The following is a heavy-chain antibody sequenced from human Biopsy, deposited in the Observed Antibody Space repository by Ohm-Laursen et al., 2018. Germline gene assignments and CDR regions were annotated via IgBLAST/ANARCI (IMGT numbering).Heavy chain of an antibody. D-gene: IGHD3-22*01. CDR2: INHSGRT. CDR3: VRGVDYYDPYHYYALDV. CDR1: GESFNGYY. V-gene: IGHV4-34*01. Sequence: SDTLSLTWTVYGESFNGYYWSWIRQAPGKGLEWIGEINHSGRTNYNPSLKSRVTISVDTSKNQFSLKVRSVTAADTVVYYCVRGVDYYDPYHYYALDVWGQGTTVTVSS. J-gene: IGHJ6*02.